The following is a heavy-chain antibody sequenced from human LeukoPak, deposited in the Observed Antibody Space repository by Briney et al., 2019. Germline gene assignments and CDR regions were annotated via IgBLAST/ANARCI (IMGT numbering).Heavy chain of an antibody. Sequence: SETLSLTCTVSSGSISHYYWSWIRQPPGKGLEWIGYIYYSRSTDYNPSLKSRVSISIDTSKNQFSLKLSSVTAADTALYYCARDGRVSPYSGMDVWGQGTTVTVSS. D-gene: IGHD1-26*01. CDR3: ARDGRVSPYSGMDV. J-gene: IGHJ6*02. V-gene: IGHV4-59*01. CDR1: SGSISHYY. CDR2: IYYSRST.